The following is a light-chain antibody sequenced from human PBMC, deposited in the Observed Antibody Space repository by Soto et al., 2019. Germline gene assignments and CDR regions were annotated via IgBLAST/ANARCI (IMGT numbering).Light chain of an antibody. CDR3: VLYMGSGIWV. V-gene: IGLV8-61*01. J-gene: IGLJ3*02. Sequence: QAVVTQEPSFSVSPGRTVTLTCGLSSGPVSTTYYPSWYQQTPGQAPRTLMYSTNSRSSGVPDRCSGSILGDKAALTITGAQADDESDYYCVLYMGSGIWVFGGGTQLTVL. CDR1: SGPVSTTYY. CDR2: STN.